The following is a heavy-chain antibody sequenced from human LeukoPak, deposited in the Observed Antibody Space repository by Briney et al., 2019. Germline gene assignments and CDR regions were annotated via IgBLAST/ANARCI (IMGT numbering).Heavy chain of an antibody. V-gene: IGHV3-23*01. CDR2: ISGRSRGT. CDR1: GFTFDRYA. D-gene: IGHD2-21*01. J-gene: IGHJ4*02. Sequence: GGSLRLSCAASGFTFDRYAMSWVRQAPGKGLEWVSTISGRSRGTWYADSVKGRITISRDNAKNSLYLQMNNLRAEDTAVYYCARDYMVIDLDFWGQGTLVTVSS. CDR3: ARDYMVIDLDF.